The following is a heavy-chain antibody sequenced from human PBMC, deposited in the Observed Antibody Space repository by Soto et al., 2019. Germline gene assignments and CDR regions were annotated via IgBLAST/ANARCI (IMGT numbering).Heavy chain of an antibody. V-gene: IGHV1-69*02. D-gene: IGHD3-22*01. CDR3: ARSHDSSGTAVVY. Sequence: QVQLVQSGAEVKKPGSSVKVSCKASGGTFSSYTISWVRQAPGQGLEWMGSIIPILGIANYAQKFQGRVTITADKSTSTAYMELSSLRSEDTAVYYCARSHDSSGTAVVYWGQGTLVTVSS. J-gene: IGHJ4*02. CDR2: IIPILGIA. CDR1: GGTFSSYT.